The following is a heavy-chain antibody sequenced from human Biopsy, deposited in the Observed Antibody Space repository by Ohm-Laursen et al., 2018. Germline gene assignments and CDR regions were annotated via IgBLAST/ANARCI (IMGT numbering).Heavy chain of an antibody. J-gene: IGHJ1*01. V-gene: IGHV4-59*08. CDR2: ISHTGYT. Sequence: PSETLSLTCPVSGDSITSYFWNWIRQAPGKGLEWIGHISHTGYTSYKSSLKSRVTISLDTSRKHFSLRLTSLAAADTAVYYCARGSNEYGGLYFPHWGQGTLVTVSS. CDR1: GDSITSYF. D-gene: IGHD4-23*01. CDR3: ARGSNEYGGLYFPH.